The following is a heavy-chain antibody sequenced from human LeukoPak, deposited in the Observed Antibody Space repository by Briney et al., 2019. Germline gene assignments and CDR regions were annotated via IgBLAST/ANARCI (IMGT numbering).Heavy chain of an antibody. CDR1: GFTVSSNY. Sequence: GGSLRLSCAASGFTVSSNYMSWVRQAPGKGLEWVSVICSGGSTYYADSLKGRFTISRDNSKNPLYLQMGSLRAEDMAVYYCARGSSGLPDYNWFDPWGQGTLVTVSS. D-gene: IGHD6-19*01. V-gene: IGHV3-53*05. CDR3: ARGSSGLPDYNWFDP. CDR2: ICSGGST. J-gene: IGHJ5*02.